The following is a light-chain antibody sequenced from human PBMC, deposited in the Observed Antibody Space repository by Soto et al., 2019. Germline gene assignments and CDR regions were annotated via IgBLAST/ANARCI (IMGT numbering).Light chain of an antibody. CDR1: SSDVGAYNY. V-gene: IGLV2-14*01. CDR2: DVN. Sequence: QSALTQPASVSGSPGQSITISCTGTSSDVGAYNYVSWYQQHPGEAPKFMIFDVNNRPSGVSNRFPGSKSGNTASLTISGLQAEDEADYYCTSYTSSGTYVFGTGTKLTVL. CDR3: TSYTSSGTYV. J-gene: IGLJ1*01.